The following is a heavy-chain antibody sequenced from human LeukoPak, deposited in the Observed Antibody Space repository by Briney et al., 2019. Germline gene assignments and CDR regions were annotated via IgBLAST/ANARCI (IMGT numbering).Heavy chain of an antibody. D-gene: IGHD3-10*01. CDR3: ANAKAYYYGSETDY. J-gene: IGHJ4*02. V-gene: IGHV3-30*07. CDR2: ISYDGGIT. CDR1: GFTFSSNA. Sequence: GSLRLSCAASGFTFSSNAMYWVRQAPGKGLEWVAVISYDGGITYYADSVKGRFTISRDNSKNTLYLQMNSLRAEDTAVYYCANAKAYYYGSETDYWGQGTLVTVSS.